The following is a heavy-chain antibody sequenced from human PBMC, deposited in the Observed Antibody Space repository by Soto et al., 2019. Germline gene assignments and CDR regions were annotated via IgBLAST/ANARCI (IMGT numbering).Heavy chain of an antibody. J-gene: IGHJ6*02. CDR2: ISSSGSTI. Sequence: GGSLRLSCAASGFTFSSYEMNWVRQAPGKGLEWVSYISSSGSTIYYADSVKGRFTISRDNAKNSLYLQMNSLRAEDTAVYYCARDRCSSTSCYIPSYYGMDVWGQGTKVTVSS. D-gene: IGHD2-2*02. CDR1: GFTFSSYE. V-gene: IGHV3-48*03. CDR3: ARDRCSSTSCYIPSYYGMDV.